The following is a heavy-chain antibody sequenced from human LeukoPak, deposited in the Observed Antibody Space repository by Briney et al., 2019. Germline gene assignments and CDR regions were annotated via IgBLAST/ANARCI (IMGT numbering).Heavy chain of an antibody. J-gene: IGHJ4*02. V-gene: IGHV3-30*03. CDR2: ISFDGSNK. Sequence: GGSLRLSCAASGFTLSTYGMHWVRQAPGKGLEWVTAISFDGSNKYYADSVKGRFTISRDDSKNTLYLQMNSLRAEDTALYYCTREIDYWGQGTLVTVSS. CDR1: GFTLSTYG. CDR3: TREIDY.